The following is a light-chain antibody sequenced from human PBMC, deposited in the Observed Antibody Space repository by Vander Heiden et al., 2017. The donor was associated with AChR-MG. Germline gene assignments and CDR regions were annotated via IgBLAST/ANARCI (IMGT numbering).Light chain of an antibody. V-gene: IGKV3-15*01. J-gene: IGKJ2*01. CDR3: QQYNNWPPYT. CDR1: QSVSNR. Sequence: EIVMTQSPATLSVSPGERVTLSCRASQSVSNRLAWYQQKPGQAPRLLIYDASTRATGIPARFSGSGSGTEFTLTISSLQSEDFAVYYCQQYNNWPPYTFGQRTKLEIK. CDR2: DAS.